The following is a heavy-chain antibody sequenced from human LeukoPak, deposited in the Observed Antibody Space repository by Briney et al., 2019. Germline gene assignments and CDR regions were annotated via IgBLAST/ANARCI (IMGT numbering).Heavy chain of an antibody. J-gene: IGHJ6*03. Sequence: GGSLRLSCAASGFTFSSYWMSWVRQAPGKGLEWVANIEHDGSEKYYVDSVKGRFTISRDNAKNSLYLQMNSLRAEDTAVYYCARVPVTVSSGWYYHYYYYMDVWGKGTTVTISS. CDR2: IEHDGSEK. CDR3: ARVPVTVSSGWYYHYYYYMDV. V-gene: IGHV3-7*01. D-gene: IGHD6-19*01. CDR1: GFTFSSYW.